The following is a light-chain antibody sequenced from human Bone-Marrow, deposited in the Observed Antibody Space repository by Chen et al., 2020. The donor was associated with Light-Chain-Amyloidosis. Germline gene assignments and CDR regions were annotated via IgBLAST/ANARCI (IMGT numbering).Light chain of an antibody. CDR2: EVT. V-gene: IGLV2-11*01. J-gene: IGLJ1*01. Sequence: QSALTQPRSVSGSPGQSGTVSCTGTSNNVGAYNYVSWYQQHPGKAPKVMIYEVTERPSGVPDRFSGSKSGNTASLTISGLQAEDEADYYCCSHTGDSYVFGTGTKVTVL. CDR3: CSHTGDSYV. CDR1: SNNVGAYNY.